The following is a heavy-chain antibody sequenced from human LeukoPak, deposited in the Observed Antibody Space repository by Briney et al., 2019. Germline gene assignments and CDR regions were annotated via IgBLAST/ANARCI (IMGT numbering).Heavy chain of an antibody. D-gene: IGHD3-10*01. V-gene: IGHV4-34*01. CDR2: INHSGST. J-gene: IGHJ6*03. Sequence: PSETLSLTCAVYGGSFSGYYWSWIRQPPGKGLEWVGEINHSGSTNYNPSLKSRVTISVDTSKNQFSLKLSSVTAADTAVYYCARHPSELFRFGERTYYYYYYMDVWGKGTTVTISS. CDR3: ARHPSELFRFGERTYYYYYYMDV. CDR1: GGSFSGYY.